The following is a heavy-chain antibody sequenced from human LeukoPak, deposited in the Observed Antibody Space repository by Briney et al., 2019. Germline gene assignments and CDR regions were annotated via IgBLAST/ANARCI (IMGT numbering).Heavy chain of an antibody. J-gene: IGHJ4*02. D-gene: IGHD3-10*01. CDR2: ISWNSGSI. V-gene: IGHV3-9*01. CDR1: GFTFDDYA. CDR3: AKDPNFNYYGSGSYFAY. Sequence: GGSLRLSCAASGFTFDDYAMRWVRQAPGKGLEWVSGISWNSGSIGYADSVKGRFTISIDNAKNSLYLQMNRLRAEDTALYYCAKDPNFNYYGSGSYFAYWGQGTLVTVSS.